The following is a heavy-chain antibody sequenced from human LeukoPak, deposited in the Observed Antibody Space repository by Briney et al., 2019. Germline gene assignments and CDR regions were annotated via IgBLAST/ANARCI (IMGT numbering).Heavy chain of an antibody. D-gene: IGHD5-18*01. Sequence: GSVKVSCKASAYSFTDYYMHWVRQAPGQGLEWMGRINPNSGGTNYAQKFQGRVTMTRDTSISTAYMELSRLRSDDTAVYYCARGQYNYGRDWFDPWGQGTLVTVSS. CDR2: INPNSGGT. J-gene: IGHJ5*02. CDR3: ARGQYNYGRDWFDP. V-gene: IGHV1-2*06. CDR1: AYSFTDYY.